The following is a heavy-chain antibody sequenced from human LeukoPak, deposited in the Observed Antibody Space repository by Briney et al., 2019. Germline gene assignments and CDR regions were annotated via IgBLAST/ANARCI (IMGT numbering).Heavy chain of an antibody. J-gene: IGHJ5*02. D-gene: IGHD3-16*01. CDR2: IKHDGSEQ. CDR1: GFIFTSNR. CDR3: TRGLGEHGGVSDR. Sequence: GGSLRLSCAASGFIFTSNRMNWVRQAPGKGLEWVANIKHDGSEQIYVDSVKGRFTISRDNAKDSVYLQMNSLRAEDTAVYYCTRGLGEHGGVSDRWGQGTLVIVS. V-gene: IGHV3-7*01.